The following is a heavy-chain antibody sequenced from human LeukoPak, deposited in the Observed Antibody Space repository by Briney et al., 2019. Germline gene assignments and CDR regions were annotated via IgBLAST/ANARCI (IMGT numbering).Heavy chain of an antibody. Sequence: PGGSLRLSCAASGFTFSSYWMSWVRQAPGKGLEWVSSISSSSSYIYYADSVKGRFTISRDNAKNSLYLQMNSLRAEDTAVYYCARGSSYFFDYWGQGTLVTVSS. J-gene: IGHJ4*02. CDR1: GFTFSSYW. CDR3: ARGSSYFFDY. CDR2: ISSSSSYI. D-gene: IGHD6-6*01. V-gene: IGHV3-21*01.